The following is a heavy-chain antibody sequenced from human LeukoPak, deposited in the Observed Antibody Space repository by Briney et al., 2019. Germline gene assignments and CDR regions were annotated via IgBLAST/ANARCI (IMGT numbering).Heavy chain of an antibody. CDR3: ARDYYYVSNGYPDDTFDV. CDR2: ISAYDGDT. V-gene: IGHV1-18*01. Sequence: ASVKVSCKASGYSFNSYGISWVRQAPGQGLEWMGWISAYDGDTNYEQKPQGRVTLATDTSTSTVYMELRSLRSDDTAVYYCARDYYYVSNGYPDDTFDVWGQGTMLTVSS. CDR1: GYSFNSYG. J-gene: IGHJ3*01. D-gene: IGHD3-22*01.